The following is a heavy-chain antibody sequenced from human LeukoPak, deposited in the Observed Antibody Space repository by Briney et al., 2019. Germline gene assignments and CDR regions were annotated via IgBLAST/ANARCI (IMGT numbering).Heavy chain of an antibody. Sequence: ASVKVSCKASGYTFTCYYMHWVRQAPGQGLEWMGRINPNSGGTNYAQKFQGRVTMTRDTSISTAYMELSRLRSDDTAVYYCASSLAYQLLSQAYYYGMDVWGQGTTVTVSS. D-gene: IGHD2-2*01. CDR2: INPNSGGT. V-gene: IGHV1-2*06. CDR1: GYTFTCYY. J-gene: IGHJ6*02. CDR3: ASSLAYQLLSQAYYYGMDV.